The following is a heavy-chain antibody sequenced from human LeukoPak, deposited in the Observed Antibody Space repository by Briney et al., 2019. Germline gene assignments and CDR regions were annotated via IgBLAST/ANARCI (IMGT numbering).Heavy chain of an antibody. CDR1: GGTFSSYA. V-gene: IGHV1-69*13. CDR2: IIPIFGTA. J-gene: IGHJ4*02. D-gene: IGHD3-16*02. CDR3: AREVEYDYVWGSYRSFDY. Sequence: SVKVSCKASGGTFSSYAISWVRQAPGQGLEWMGGIIPIFGTANYAQKFQGRVTITADESTSTAYMELSSLRSEDTAVYYCAREVEYDYVWGSYRSFDYWGQGTLVTVSS.